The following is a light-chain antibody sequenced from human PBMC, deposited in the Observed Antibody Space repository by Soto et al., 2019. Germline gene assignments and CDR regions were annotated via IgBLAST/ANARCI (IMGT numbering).Light chain of an antibody. CDR1: SSDVGGYNY. CDR3: SSYTSSSTYV. Sequence: QSALTQPASVSGSPGQSITISCTGTSSDVGGYNYVSWYQQHPGKAPKLMIYEVSNRPSGVSNRFSGSKSGNTASLTISGIKAEDEADYYCSSYTSSSTYVFGTGTKVTVL. CDR2: EVS. V-gene: IGLV2-14*01. J-gene: IGLJ1*01.